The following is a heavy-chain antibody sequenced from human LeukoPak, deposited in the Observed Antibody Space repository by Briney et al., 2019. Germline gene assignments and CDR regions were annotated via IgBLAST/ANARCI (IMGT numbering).Heavy chain of an antibody. D-gene: IGHD1-26*01. V-gene: IGHV4-59*08. J-gene: IGHJ4*02. CDR3: ARLYSGSYYDHFADY. CDR1: GGSISSYY. CDR2: IYYSGST. Sequence: PSETLSLTCTVSGGSISSYYRSWIRQPPGKGLEWIGYIYYSGSTNYNPSLKSRVTISVDTSKNQFSLKLSSVTAADTAVYYCARLYSGSYYDHFADYWGQGTLVTVSS.